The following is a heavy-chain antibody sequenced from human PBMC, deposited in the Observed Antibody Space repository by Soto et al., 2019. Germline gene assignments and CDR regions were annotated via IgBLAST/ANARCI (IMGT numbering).Heavy chain of an antibody. J-gene: IGHJ6*02. CDR2: ISYDGSNN. CDR3: AKGSHYYDSRIPGYYGMDA. Sequence: PGGSLRLSCADSGFPFSSYGMHLVRQAPGRALECVAVISYDGSNNYYAESVKGRCTISRDNYKNMGDLQLNRLIAEYMAVYYFAKGSHYYDSRIPGYYGMDAWSQGTTVTVAS. V-gene: IGHV3-30*18. CDR1: GFPFSSYG. D-gene: IGHD3-10*01.